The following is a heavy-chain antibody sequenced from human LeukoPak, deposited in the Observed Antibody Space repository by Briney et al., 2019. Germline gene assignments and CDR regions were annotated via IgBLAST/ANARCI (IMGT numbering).Heavy chain of an antibody. J-gene: IGHJ4*02. CDR3: ARDASGSSTGLIDS. Sequence: HSGGSLRLSCVGSPVTFGTSAMSWVRQAPGKGLEWVSAVSAGGSNTYYADSVEGRFTISRDDAKNSLFLQMNSLRAEDTAIYYCARDASGSSTGLIDSWGQGTLVTVSS. CDR2: VSAGGSNT. D-gene: IGHD1-26*01. CDR1: PVTFGTSA. V-gene: IGHV3-23*01.